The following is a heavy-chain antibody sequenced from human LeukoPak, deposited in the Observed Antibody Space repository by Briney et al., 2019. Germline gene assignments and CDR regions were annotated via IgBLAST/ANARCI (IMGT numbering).Heavy chain of an antibody. V-gene: IGHV4-4*02. CDR2: IYHSGST. J-gene: IGHJ4*02. CDR3: ARELGGGYPFDY. Sequence: KPSETLSLTCAVSGXSISSNNWWSWVRQPPGKGLEWIGEIYHSGSTNYNPSLKSRVTISVDKSKNQFSLKLSSVTAADTVVYYCARELGGGYPFDYWGQGTLVTVSS. CDR1: GXSISSNNW. D-gene: IGHD3-22*01.